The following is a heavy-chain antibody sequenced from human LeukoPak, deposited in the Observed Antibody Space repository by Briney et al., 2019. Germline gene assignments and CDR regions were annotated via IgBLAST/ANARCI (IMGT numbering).Heavy chain of an antibody. D-gene: IGHD4-23*01. CDR2: IYYSGST. Sequence: SETLSLTCTVSGGSISSYYWSWIRQPPGKGLEWIGYIYYSGSTNYNPSLKSRVTISVDTSKNQFSLKLSSVTAADTAVYYCAVDYGGKPQSSRDFDYWGQGTLVTVSS. CDR1: GGSISSYY. V-gene: IGHV4-59*12. J-gene: IGHJ4*02. CDR3: AVDYGGKPQSSRDFDY.